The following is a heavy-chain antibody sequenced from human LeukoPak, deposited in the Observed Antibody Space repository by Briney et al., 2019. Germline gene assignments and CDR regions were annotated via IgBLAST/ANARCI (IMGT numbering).Heavy chain of an antibody. Sequence: SETLSLTCAVYGGSFSGYYWSWIRQPPGKGLEWIREINHSGSTNYNPSLKSRVTISVDTSKNQFSLKLSSVTAADTAVYYCARGSWQQLGYYFDYWGQGTLVTVSS. CDR2: INHSGST. D-gene: IGHD6-13*01. V-gene: IGHV4-34*01. J-gene: IGHJ4*02. CDR3: ARGSWQQLGYYFDY. CDR1: GGSFSGYY.